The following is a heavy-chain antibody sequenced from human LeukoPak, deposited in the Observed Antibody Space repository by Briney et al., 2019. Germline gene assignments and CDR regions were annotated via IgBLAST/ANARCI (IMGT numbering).Heavy chain of an antibody. V-gene: IGHV1-18*01. CDR3: ARDLITYYYDISGLGPFDI. Sequence: ASVKVSCKASGYTFASYAISWVRQAPGQGLEWMGWISAYNGNTNYAQKLQGRVTMTTDTSTSTAYMELRSLRSDDTAVYYCARDLITYYYDISGLGPFDIWGQGTMVTVSS. CDR1: GYTFASYA. CDR2: ISAYNGNT. J-gene: IGHJ3*02. D-gene: IGHD3-22*01.